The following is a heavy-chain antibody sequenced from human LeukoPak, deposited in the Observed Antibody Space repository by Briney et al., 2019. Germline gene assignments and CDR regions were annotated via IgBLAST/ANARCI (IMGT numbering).Heavy chain of an antibody. CDR3: ARGGYLPTFDY. CDR2: IYYSGST. V-gene: IGHV4-59*11. D-gene: IGHD3-22*01. J-gene: IGHJ4*02. CDR1: GGSISSHY. Sequence: PSETLSLTCTVSGGSISSHYWSWIRQPPGKGLEWIGYIYYSGSTNYNPSLKSRVTISVDTSKNQFSLKLSSVTAADTAVYYCARGGYLPTFDYWGQGTLVTVSS.